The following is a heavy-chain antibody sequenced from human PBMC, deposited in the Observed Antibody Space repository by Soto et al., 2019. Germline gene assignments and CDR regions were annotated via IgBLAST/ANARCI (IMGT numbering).Heavy chain of an antibody. V-gene: IGHV4-34*01. J-gene: IGHJ4*02. CDR2: VYYSGST. D-gene: IGHD3-16*01. Sequence: SETLSLTCAVYGGSFSGYYWGWVRQPPGKGLEWIGAVYYSGSTYYNPSLTGRVTISVDTSKNQFSLNLRSVTAADTAVYYCARQTGGFGYYFDYWGQGALVTVSS. CDR1: GGSFSGYY. CDR3: ARQTGGFGYYFDY.